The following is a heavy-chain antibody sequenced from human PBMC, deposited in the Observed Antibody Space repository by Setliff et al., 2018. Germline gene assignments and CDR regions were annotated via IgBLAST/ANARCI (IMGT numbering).Heavy chain of an antibody. J-gene: IGHJ4*02. D-gene: IGHD1-1*01. Sequence: SETLSLTCTAYGGTFSDYYWTWIRQPPGKGLEWIGRIYYRGDTYYNASLKGRLTISVDTSKNQFSLKLRSVTAADTAVYYCARTGTYRYFDYWGQGILVTVSS. CDR2: IYYRGDT. CDR1: GGTFSDYY. V-gene: IGHV4-34*01. CDR3: ARTGTYRYFDY.